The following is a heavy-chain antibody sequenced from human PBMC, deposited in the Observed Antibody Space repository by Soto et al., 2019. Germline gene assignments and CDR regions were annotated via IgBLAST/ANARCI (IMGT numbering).Heavy chain of an antibody. CDR3: AADWSNRPFDF. CDR1: GFTLTSAD. D-gene: IGHD3-3*01. V-gene: IGHV1-58*01. CDR2: IVGGSGST. Sequence: QMKLVQSGPEVKKPGTSVKVSCKASGFTLTSADVQWVRQTRGQRLEWIGWIVGGSGSTNYAQQFQGRLPITRDMSTSTVYMELSSLRSGDTAVYYCAADWSNRPFDFWGQGTLVTVSS. J-gene: IGHJ4*02.